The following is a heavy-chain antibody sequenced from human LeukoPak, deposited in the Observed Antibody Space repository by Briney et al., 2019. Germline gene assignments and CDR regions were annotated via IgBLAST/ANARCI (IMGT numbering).Heavy chain of an antibody. D-gene: IGHD7-27*01. CDR3: AKDGGLWVSAHWGDS. CDR2: ITTSDGNT. J-gene: IGHJ4*02. V-gene: IGHV3-23*01. Sequence: GGPLRLSCAASGFTFSSYTMSWVRQAPGKGLEWVSTITTSDGNTYYADSVEGRFTVSRDNSKNTLFLQMNSLRAEDTAVYYCAKDGGLWVSAHWGDSWGRGTLVTVSS. CDR1: GFTFSSYT.